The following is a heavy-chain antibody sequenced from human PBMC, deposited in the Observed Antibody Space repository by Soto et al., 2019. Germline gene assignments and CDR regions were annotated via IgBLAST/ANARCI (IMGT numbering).Heavy chain of an antibody. CDR3: AREGCSGVSCYWYFDL. J-gene: IGHJ2*01. D-gene: IGHD2-15*01. CDR2: INHSGST. V-gene: IGHV4-34*01. CDR1: GGSFRGYY. Sequence: QVQLQQWGAGLLKPSETLSLTCAVYGGSFRGYYWSWIRQPPGKGLEWIGEINHSGSTNYNPSLKRRVTISVDTSKNQFSQKLSSVTAADTAVYYCAREGCSGVSCYWYFDLWGRGTLVTVSS.